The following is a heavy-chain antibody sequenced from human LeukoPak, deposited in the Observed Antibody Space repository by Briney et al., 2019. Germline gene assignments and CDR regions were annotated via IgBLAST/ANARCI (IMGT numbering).Heavy chain of an antibody. J-gene: IGHJ4*02. Sequence: SETLSLTCTVSGGSISSSSYYWGWIRQPPGKGLERIGSIYYSGSTYYNPSLKSRVTISVDTSKNQFSLKLSSVTAADTAVYYCARTRGYYFDYWGQGTLVTVSS. CDR1: GGSISSSSYY. CDR3: ARTRGYYFDY. CDR2: IYYSGST. V-gene: IGHV4-39*01.